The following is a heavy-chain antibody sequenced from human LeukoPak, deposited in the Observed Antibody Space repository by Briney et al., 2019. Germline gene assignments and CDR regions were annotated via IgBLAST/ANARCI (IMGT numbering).Heavy chain of an antibody. V-gene: IGHV4-30-2*01. CDR2: IYHSGST. D-gene: IGHD3-22*01. J-gene: IGHJ4*02. CDR1: GGSISSGGYY. CDR3: ARGGYYDSSGSFDY. Sequence: PSETLSLTCTVSGGSISSGGYYWSWIRQPPGKGLEWIGYIYHSGSTYYNPSLKSRVTISVDRSKNQFSLKLSSVTAADTAVYYCARGGYYDSSGSFDYWGQGTLVTVSS.